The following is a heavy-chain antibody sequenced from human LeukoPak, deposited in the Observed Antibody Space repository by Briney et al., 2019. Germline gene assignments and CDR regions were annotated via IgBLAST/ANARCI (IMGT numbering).Heavy chain of an antibody. CDR2: INYNGGST. V-gene: IGHV3-23*01. CDR1: GFTFSADA. D-gene: IGHD1-20*01. Sequence: PGGSLRLSCAASGFTFSADAMNWVRQAPGKGLEWVSTINYNGGSTYYADSVEGRLTISRDNFKNTLYLQMNSLRAEDTAIYYCARRYNWKAFDLWGRGTLVTVSS. CDR3: ARRYNWKAFDL. J-gene: IGHJ2*01.